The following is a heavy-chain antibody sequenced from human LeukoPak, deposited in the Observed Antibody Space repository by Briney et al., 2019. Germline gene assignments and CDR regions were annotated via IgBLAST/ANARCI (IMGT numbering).Heavy chain of an antibody. D-gene: IGHD3-10*02. V-gene: IGHV4-59*01. CDR3: ARDPVRGVNGAFDI. Sequence: PSETLSLTCTVSGGSISSYYWSWIRQPPGKGLEWIGYIYYSGSTNYNPSLKSRVTISVDTSKNQFSLKLSSVTAADTAVYYCARDPVRGVNGAFDIWGQGTMVTVSS. J-gene: IGHJ3*02. CDR2: IYYSGST. CDR1: GGSISSYY.